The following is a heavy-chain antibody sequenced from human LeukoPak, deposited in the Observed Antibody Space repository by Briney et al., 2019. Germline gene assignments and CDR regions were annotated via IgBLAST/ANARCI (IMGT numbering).Heavy chain of an antibody. CDR1: CGSISRYY. CDR2: MYYSGST. CDR3: ARDGPDFWSRLTNL. Sequence: SETLSLTCTVSCGSISRYYWSWIRQPPGKGLDWSGDMYYSGSTNYNPSLTSRVTISVDTSKNQFSLKLSSVTAADTAVYYCARDGPDFWSRLTNLWGQGTLVTVSS. J-gene: IGHJ5*02. D-gene: IGHD3-3*01. V-gene: IGHV4-59*01.